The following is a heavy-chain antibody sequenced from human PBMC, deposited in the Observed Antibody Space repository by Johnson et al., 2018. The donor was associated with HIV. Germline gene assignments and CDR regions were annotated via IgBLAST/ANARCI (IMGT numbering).Heavy chain of an antibody. D-gene: IGHD2-15*01. CDR1: GFTFSSYG. J-gene: IGHJ3*02. V-gene: IGHV3-30*02. Sequence: QVQLVESGGGVVQPGGSLRLSCAASGFTFSSYGIHWVRQAPGKGLEWVAFIRYDGSNKYYADSVKGRFTISRDNSKNTLYLQMNSLRAEDTAVYYCAKDEHPLTKYIVGVVAAADGAFDIWGQGTMFTVSS. CDR3: AKDEHPLTKYIVGVVAAADGAFDI. CDR2: IRYDGSNK.